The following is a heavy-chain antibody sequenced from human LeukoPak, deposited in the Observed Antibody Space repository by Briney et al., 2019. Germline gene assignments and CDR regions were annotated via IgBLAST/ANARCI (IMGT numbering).Heavy chain of an antibody. D-gene: IGHD2-15*01. CDR2: ISGDGGST. CDR1: GFTFDDYA. J-gene: IGHJ6*02. V-gene: IGHV3-43*02. CDR3: AKALGYCSGGSCYSYYYYYYGMDV. Sequence: GGSLRLSCAASGFTFDDYAMHWVRQAPGKGLEWVSLISGDGGSTYYADSVKGRFTISRDNSKNSLYLQMNSLRTEDTALYYCAKALGYCSGGSCYSYYYYYYGMDVWGQGTTVTVSS.